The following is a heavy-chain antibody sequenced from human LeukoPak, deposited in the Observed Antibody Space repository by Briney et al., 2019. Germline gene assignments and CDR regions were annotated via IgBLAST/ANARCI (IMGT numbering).Heavy chain of an antibody. J-gene: IGHJ5*02. CDR3: ATRWTP. CDR2: MSGSGDNT. V-gene: IGHV3-23*01. CDR1: GFTFSSYA. D-gene: IGHD3/OR15-3a*01. Sequence: GGSLRLSCTAAGFTFSSYAMSWVRQAPGKGLEWVSAMSGSGDNTYYADSVKGRFTISRDNSKNTLYLQMNSLRAEDTAVYYCATRWTPWGQGTRVTVSS.